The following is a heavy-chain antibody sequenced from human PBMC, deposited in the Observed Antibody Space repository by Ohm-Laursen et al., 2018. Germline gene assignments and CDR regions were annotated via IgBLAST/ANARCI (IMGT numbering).Heavy chain of an antibody. V-gene: IGHV3-21*01. CDR1: GFTFSSYS. J-gene: IGHJ4*02. Sequence: SLRLSCAASGFTFSSYSMNWVRQAPGKGLEWVSSISSSSSYIYYADSVKGRFTISRDNAKNSLYLQMNSLRGDDTAVYYCARAQRLVASANDYWGQGTLVTVSS. CDR3: ARAQRLVASANDY. CDR2: ISSSSSYI. D-gene: IGHD5-12*01.